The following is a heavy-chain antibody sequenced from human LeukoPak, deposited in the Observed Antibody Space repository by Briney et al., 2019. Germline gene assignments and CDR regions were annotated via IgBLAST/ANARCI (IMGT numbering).Heavy chain of an antibody. J-gene: IGHJ4*02. CDR1: GGSFSGYY. CDR2: INHSGST. V-gene: IGHV4-34*01. CDR3: ARGGQWLALDY. Sequence: PSETLSLTCAVYGGSFSGYYWSWIRQPPGKGLEWIGEINHSGSTNYNPSLKSRVTISVDTSKNQFSLKLSSVTAADTAVYYCARGGQWLALDYWGQGTLVTVSS. D-gene: IGHD6-19*01.